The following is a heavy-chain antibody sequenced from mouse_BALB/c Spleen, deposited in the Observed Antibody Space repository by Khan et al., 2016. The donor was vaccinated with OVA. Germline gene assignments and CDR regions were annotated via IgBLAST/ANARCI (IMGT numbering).Heavy chain of an antibody. CDR2: ISTYYGDA. V-gene: IGHV1S137*01. CDR3: ARPSTATAMDY. J-gene: IGHJ4*01. Sequence: QVQLKESGAELVRPGVSVKISCKGSGYTFTDYAMHWVKQSHAKSLEWIGVISTYYGDASYNQKFKGKATMTVDKSSSTAYMELARLTSEDSAIYYCARPSTATAMDYCGQGTSVTVSS. D-gene: IGHD1-2*01. CDR1: GYTFTDYA.